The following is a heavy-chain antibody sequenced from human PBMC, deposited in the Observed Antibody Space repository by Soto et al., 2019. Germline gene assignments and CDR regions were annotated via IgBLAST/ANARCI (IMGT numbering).Heavy chain of an antibody. V-gene: IGHV5-51*01. CDR1: GYTFTRNW. J-gene: IGHJ3*01. CDR3: ATPGGRDFNAFDV. CDR2: IFPIDSDT. Sequence: ESLKISCKGSGYTFTRNWIGWVRQMPGKGLEWMGIIFPIDSDTRYSPSSQGQVTISADNSISTAYLQWSSLKASDTAIYYCATPGGRDFNAFDVWGQGTMVTV. D-gene: IGHD2-21*02.